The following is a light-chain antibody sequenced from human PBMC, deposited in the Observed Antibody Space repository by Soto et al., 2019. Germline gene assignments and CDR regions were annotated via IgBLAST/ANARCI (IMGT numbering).Light chain of an antibody. CDR3: QQADSFPPT. V-gene: IGKV1-12*01. J-gene: IGKJ4*01. Sequence: DIQMTQAPSSVSASVGDRVTITCRASQGISSWVALYQQKTGKAPKLLIYAASSLQSGVPSRFSGSGSGTEFTLTISSLQPEDFATDYCQQADSFPPTLGGGTKVEIK. CDR1: QGISSW. CDR2: AAS.